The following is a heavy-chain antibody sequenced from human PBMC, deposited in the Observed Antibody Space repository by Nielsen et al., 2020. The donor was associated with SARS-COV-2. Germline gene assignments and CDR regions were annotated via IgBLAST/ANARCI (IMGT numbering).Heavy chain of an antibody. J-gene: IGHJ6*03. CDR3: ARMDGYVPGGDYCYYYMDV. CDR1: GFTFSSYS. D-gene: IGHD5-24*01. V-gene: IGHV3-21*01. Sequence: GESLEISCAASGFTFSSYSMNWVRQAPGKGLEWVSSISSSSSYIYYADSVKGRFTISRDNAKNSLYLQMNSLRAEDTAVYYCARMDGYVPGGDYCYYYMDVWGKGTTVTVSS. CDR2: ISSSSSYI.